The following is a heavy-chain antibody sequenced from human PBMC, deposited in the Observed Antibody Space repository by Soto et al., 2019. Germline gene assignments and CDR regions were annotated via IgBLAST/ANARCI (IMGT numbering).Heavy chain of an antibody. Sequence: SGPTLVNPTQTLTLTFTFSGFSLSTSGLGVGWIRQPPGKALEWLALIYWDDDKRYSPSLKSRLTITKDTSKNQVVLTMTNMEPVDTATYYCAHGLGYCSSTSCFNWFDPWGQGTLVTVSS. V-gene: IGHV2-5*02. D-gene: IGHD2-2*01. CDR2: IYWDDDK. J-gene: IGHJ5*02. CDR3: AHGLGYCSSTSCFNWFDP. CDR1: GFSLSTSGLG.